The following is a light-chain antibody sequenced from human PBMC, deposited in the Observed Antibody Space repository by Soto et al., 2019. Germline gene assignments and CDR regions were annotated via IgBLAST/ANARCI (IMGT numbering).Light chain of an antibody. V-gene: IGKV3-15*01. CDR1: QGVSRK. CDR2: GAS. Sequence: DIVMTQSPATLSVAPGERVTFSCRASQGVSRKLAWYQHKPGQAPRLLISGASTGATGIPARFSGSGSGTEFTLTISSLQSEDCAIYYCLQDINYPWTFGQGTKVEIK. J-gene: IGKJ1*01. CDR3: LQDINYPWT.